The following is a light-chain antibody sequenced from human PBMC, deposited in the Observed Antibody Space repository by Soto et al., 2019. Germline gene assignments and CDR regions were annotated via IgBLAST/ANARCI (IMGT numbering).Light chain of an antibody. Sequence: DIRMTQSPSSLSASVGDRVTITCRASQSISSYLNWYQQKPGKAPKLLIYAASSLQSGVPSRFSGSGSGTDFTLTISSLQPEDFATYYCQQSYSTPSITFGQGTRLENK. J-gene: IGKJ5*01. CDR2: AAS. CDR1: QSISSY. CDR3: QQSYSTPSIT. V-gene: IGKV1-39*01.